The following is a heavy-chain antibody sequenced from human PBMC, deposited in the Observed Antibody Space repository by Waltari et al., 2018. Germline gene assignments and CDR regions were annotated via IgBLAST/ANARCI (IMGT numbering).Heavy chain of an antibody. CDR3: AKAEGSNGDFDY. D-gene: IGHD1-26*01. V-gene: IGHV3-30*18. CDR1: GFTFSSYG. CDR2: IWYDGSNK. J-gene: IGHJ4*02. Sequence: QVQLVESGGGVVQPGRSLRLSCAASGFTFSSYGMHWVRQAPGTGLEWVAVIWYDGSNKYYADSVKGRFTISRDNSKNTLYLQMNSLRAEDTAMYYCAKAEGSNGDFDYWGQGTLVTVSS.